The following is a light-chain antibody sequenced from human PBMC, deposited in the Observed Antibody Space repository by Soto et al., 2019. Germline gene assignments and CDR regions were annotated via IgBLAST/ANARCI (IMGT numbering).Light chain of an antibody. V-gene: IGLV2-14*01. CDR2: EVS. J-gene: IGLJ3*02. CDR1: GRDVGSYND. Sequence: QSVLTQPASVSGSPGQSITIACTGTGRDVGSYNDVSWYQQYPGKAPKFMIYEVSNRPSGVSNRFSGSKSGNTASLTISGLQPEDEATYYCSSYTSSSTLVFGGGTKLTVL. CDR3: SSYTSSSTLV.